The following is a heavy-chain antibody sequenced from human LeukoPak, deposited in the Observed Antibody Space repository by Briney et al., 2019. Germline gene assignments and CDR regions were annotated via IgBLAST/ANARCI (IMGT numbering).Heavy chain of an antibody. CDR3: ARGYGGATGWYYFDY. CDR2: ISSSSNTI. J-gene: IGHJ4*02. V-gene: IGHV3-48*02. D-gene: IGHD1-26*01. CDR1: GFTFSSYS. Sequence: GGSLRLSSAPSGFTFSSYSMNWVRQAPGKGLEWVSYISSSSNTIYYADFVKGRFTISRDNAKSSLYLQMNSLRDDDTAVYYCARGYGGATGWYYFDYWGQGTLVTVSS.